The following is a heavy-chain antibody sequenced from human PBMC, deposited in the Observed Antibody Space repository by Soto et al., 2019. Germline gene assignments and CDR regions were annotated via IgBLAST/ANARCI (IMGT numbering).Heavy chain of an antibody. J-gene: IGHJ4*02. D-gene: IGHD2-2*01. CDR3: SKGPYCSSTSCYYLWIFDY. CDR2: ISGSGGST. CDR1: GFTFSSYA. Sequence: GGSLRLSCAASGFTFSSYAMSWVRQAPGKGLEWVSAISGSGGSTYYADSVKGRFTISRDNSKNTLYLQMNSLRAEDTAVYYCSKGPYCSSTSCYYLWIFDYWGQGTLVTVSS. V-gene: IGHV3-23*01.